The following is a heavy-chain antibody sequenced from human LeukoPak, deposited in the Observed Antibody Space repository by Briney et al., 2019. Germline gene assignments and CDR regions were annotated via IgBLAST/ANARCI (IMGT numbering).Heavy chain of an antibody. CDR1: GGSISSYY. D-gene: IGHD3-9*01. Sequence: SETLSLTCTVSGGSISSYYWSWLRQPPGKGLEWIGYIYYIGSTNYNPSLKSRVTISVDTSKNQFSLKLSSVTAADTAVYYCARDRQYYDILTGYYKGRWFDPWGQGTLVTVSS. J-gene: IGHJ5*02. CDR2: IYYIGST. V-gene: IGHV4-59*01. CDR3: ARDRQYYDILTGYYKGRWFDP.